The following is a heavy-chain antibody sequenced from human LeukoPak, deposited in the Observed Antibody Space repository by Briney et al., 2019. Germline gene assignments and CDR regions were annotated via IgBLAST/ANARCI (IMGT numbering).Heavy chain of an antibody. D-gene: IGHD6-19*01. Sequence: GGSLRLSCGASGFTFTTHWIHWARQAPGKGLVWVSRIKPDGSDTNYADSVKGRFTISRDNAKNTVYLQMNSLRAEDTAVYYCARDPLLAVAGTSDYWGQGTLVTVSS. V-gene: IGHV3-74*01. CDR1: GFTFTTHW. J-gene: IGHJ4*02. CDR3: ARDPLLAVAGTSDY. CDR2: IKPDGSDT.